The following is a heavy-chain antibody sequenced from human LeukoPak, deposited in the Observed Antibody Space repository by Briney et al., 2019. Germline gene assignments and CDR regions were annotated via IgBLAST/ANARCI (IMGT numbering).Heavy chain of an antibody. D-gene: IGHD6-19*01. Sequence: PGGSLRLSCAASGFTFSSYSMNWVRQAPGKGLEWVSSISSSSSYIYYADSVKGRFTISRDNSKNTLFLQMNSLRDEDTAMYYCARVQGGGYRTADSWGQGTLVTVSS. CDR1: GFTFSSYS. V-gene: IGHV3-21*01. J-gene: IGHJ4*02. CDR3: ARVQGGGYRTADS. CDR2: ISSSSSYI.